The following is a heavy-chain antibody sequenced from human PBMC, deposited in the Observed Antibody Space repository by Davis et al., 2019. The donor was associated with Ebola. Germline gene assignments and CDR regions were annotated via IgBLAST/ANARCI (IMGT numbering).Heavy chain of an antibody. CDR2: INSDGTIT. CDR1: GFTFSSYG. D-gene: IGHD1-26*01. J-gene: IGHJ4*02. V-gene: IGHV3-74*01. Sequence: PGGSLRLSCAASGFTFSSYGMSWVRQVPGEGLVWVSRINSDGTITNYADSVRGRFTISRDNAKNTLYLQMNSLRAEDTAVYYCATAGSYRFDYWGQGTLVTVSS. CDR3: ATAGSYRFDY.